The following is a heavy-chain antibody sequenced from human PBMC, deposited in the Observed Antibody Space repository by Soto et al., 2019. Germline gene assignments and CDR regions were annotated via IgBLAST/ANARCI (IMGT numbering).Heavy chain of an antibody. CDR1: GGSFSGFY. CDR3: GGYEYRSSLFGVDV. Sequence: SETLSLTCVVSGGSFSGFYWSWIRQAPGMGLEWIGEVDHRGSTSYNPSLRGRATISIATSKNHFSLGVTSVTAADTAVYFCGGYEYRSSLFGVDVWGQGTSATLS. D-gene: IGHD6-6*01. V-gene: IGHV4-34*01. CDR2: VDHRGST. J-gene: IGHJ6*02.